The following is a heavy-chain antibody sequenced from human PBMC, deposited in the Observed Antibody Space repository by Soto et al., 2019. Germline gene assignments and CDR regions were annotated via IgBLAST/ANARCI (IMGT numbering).Heavy chain of an antibody. J-gene: IGHJ4*02. D-gene: IGHD6-13*01. V-gene: IGHV1-69*01. CDR3: VRDSGAKLSSS. CDR1: GGTFSSYR. CDR2: IVPIYRTA. Sequence: QVQLVQSGAEVKKPGSSVKVSCKASGGTFSSYRINWVRQAPGHGIEWVGGIVPIYRTADYAQKFQGRVTITADESARTSYMELRSLTSQDTAVYYCVRDSGAKLSSSWGQGTLVTVSS.